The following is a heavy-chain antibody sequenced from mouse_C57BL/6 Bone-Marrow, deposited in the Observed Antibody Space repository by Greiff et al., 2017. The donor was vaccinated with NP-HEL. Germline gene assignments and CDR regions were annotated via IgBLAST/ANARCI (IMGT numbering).Heavy chain of an antibody. CDR1: GYPFTSYW. V-gene: IGHV1-55*01. CDR3: ARGITTVVARAY. Sequence: VQLQQPGAELVKPGASVKMSCKASGYPFTSYWITWVKQRPGQGLEWIGDIYPGSGSTNYNEKFKSKATLTVDTSSSTAYMQLSSLTSEDSAVYDCARGITTVVARAYWGQGTLVTVSA. J-gene: IGHJ3*01. D-gene: IGHD1-1*01. CDR2: IYPGSGST.